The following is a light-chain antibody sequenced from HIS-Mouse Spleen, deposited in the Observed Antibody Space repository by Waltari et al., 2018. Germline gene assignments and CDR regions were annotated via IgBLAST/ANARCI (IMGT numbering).Light chain of an antibody. V-gene: IGKV3-15*01. Sequence: EIVMTQSPATLSVSPGERATLPCRASQSVSSTLAGYQQKPGQPPRLLIYGASTRATGIPARFSGSGSGTEFTLTISRMQSEDFAVYYCQQYNNWPPKTFGQGTKVEIK. CDR2: GAS. J-gene: IGKJ1*01. CDR1: QSVSST. CDR3: QQYNNWPPKT.